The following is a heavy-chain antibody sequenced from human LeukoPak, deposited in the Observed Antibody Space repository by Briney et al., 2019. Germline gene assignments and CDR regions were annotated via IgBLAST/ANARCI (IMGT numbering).Heavy chain of an antibody. D-gene: IGHD4-17*01. CDR2: IYYSGST. V-gene: IGHV4-59*01. CDR1: GGSISSYY. CDR3: ARNDRTTVTHFDL. J-gene: IGHJ2*01. Sequence: PSETLSLTCTVSGGSISSYYWSWIRQPPGKGLEWIGYIYYSGSTNYNPSLKSRVTISVDTSKNQFSLKLSSVTAADTAVYYCARNDRTTVTHFDLWGRGTLVTVSS.